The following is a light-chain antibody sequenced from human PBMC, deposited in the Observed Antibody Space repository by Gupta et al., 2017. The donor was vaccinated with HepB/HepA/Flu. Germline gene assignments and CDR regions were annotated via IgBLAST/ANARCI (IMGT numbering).Light chain of an antibody. V-gene: IGKV1-5*03. J-gene: IGKJ5*01. CDR2: KAS. Sequence: DIQMTQSPSSLSASVGDRVTITCRASQSISTWLAWYQQKPGRAPKVLIYKASSLESGVPSRFSGGGSGTEFTLTISSLQPDDFAIYYCQDDNSSPITFGQGTQLEIK. CDR1: QSISTW. CDR3: QDDNSSPIT.